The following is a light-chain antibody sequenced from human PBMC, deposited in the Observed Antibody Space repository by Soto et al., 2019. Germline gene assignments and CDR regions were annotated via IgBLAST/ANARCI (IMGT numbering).Light chain of an antibody. CDR1: QDIRNY. CDR2: AAS. J-gene: IGKJ3*01. CDR3: QRDHSALLT. Sequence: DIQMTQSPSSLSASVGDRVTMTCRASQDIRNYVAWYQQKPGEVPKLLIYAASTLQSGAKALFSGGGFGTDFTLTISSLRPEDVATYYCQRDHSALLTFGPGTKVDLK. V-gene: IGKV1-27*01.